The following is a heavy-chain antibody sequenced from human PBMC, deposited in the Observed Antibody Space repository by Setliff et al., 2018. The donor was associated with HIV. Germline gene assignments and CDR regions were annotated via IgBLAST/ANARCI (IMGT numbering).Heavy chain of an antibody. D-gene: IGHD3-16*02. J-gene: IGHJ4*02. CDR3: ARAIVKAGYHTKSRVFDY. CDR1: GGSISGFY. Sequence: SETLSLTCTVSGGSISGFYWNWIRQSAGKGLQWIGRIYDSGSTKYNPSLKSRVTISVDTSKNQFSLKLSSVTAADTAAYFCARAIVKAGYHTKSRVFDYWGQGTLVTVSS. CDR2: IYDSGST. V-gene: IGHV4-4*07.